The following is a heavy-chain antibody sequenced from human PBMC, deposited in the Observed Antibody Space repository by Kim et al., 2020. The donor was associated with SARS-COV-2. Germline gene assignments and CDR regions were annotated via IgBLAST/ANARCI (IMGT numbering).Heavy chain of an antibody. J-gene: IGHJ6*02. V-gene: IGHV4-39*01. CDR1: GGSISSSSYY. CDR2: IYYSGNT. CDR3: ARLHTGMGSYYYAMDV. Sequence: SETLSLTCTVSGGSISSSSYYWGWIRQPPGKGLEWIGSIYYSGNTYYNPSLKSRVTISVDTSKNQFSLKVSSVTAADTAVYYCARLHTGMGSYYYAMDVWGQWTTVTVSS. D-gene: IGHD5-18*01.